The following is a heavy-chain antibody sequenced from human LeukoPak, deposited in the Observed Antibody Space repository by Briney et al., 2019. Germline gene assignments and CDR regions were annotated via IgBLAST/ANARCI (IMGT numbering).Heavy chain of an antibody. CDR3: ASPDSSGYYYDY. J-gene: IGHJ4*02. D-gene: IGHD3-22*01. V-gene: IGHV1-2*02. CDR2: INPNSGGT. CDR1: GYTFTGYY. Sequence: ASVKVSRKASGYTFTGYYMHWVRQAPGQGLEWMGWINPNSGGTNYAQKFQGRVTMTRDTSISTAYMELSRLRSDDTAVYYCASPDSSGYYYDYWGQGTLVTVSS.